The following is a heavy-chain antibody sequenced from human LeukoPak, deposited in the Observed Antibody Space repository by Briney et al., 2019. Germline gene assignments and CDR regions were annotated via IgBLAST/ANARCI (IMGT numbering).Heavy chain of an antibody. D-gene: IGHD2-2*01. CDR3: AKGNRYCSSTSCYQTSFDY. J-gene: IGHJ4*02. CDR2: ISGNGGST. V-gene: IGHV3-23*01. Sequence: GGSLRLSCAASGFTFSSYAMSWVRQAPGKGLEWVSGISGNGGSTYYTDSVKGRFTISRDNSKNTLYLQMNSLRAEDTAVYYCAKGNRYCSSTSCYQTSFDYWGQGTLVTVSS. CDR1: GFTFSSYA.